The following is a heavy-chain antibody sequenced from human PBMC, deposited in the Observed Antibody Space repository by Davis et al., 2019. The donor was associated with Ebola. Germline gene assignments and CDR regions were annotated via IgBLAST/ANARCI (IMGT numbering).Heavy chain of an antibody. V-gene: IGHV4-4*02. D-gene: IGHD3-22*01. CDR1: GGSISSSNW. CDR3: ARDFHRRVYDSNSYLNWFDP. CDR2: IYQSGST. J-gene: IGHJ5*02. Sequence: PSETLSLTCAVSGGSISSSNWWSWVRQPPGKGLEWIGEIYQSGSTNYNPSLKSRVTISVDKSKNQFSLKLSSVTAADTAVYYCARDFHRRVYDSNSYLNWFDPWGQGTLVTVSS.